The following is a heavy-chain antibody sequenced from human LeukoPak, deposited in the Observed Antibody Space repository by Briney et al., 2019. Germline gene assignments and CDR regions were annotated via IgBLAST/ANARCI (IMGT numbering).Heavy chain of an antibody. Sequence: ASVKVSCKASGYTFATYYMHWVRQAPGQGLEWMGWINPNSGGTNYAQKFQGRVTMTRDTSISTAYMELSRLRSDDTAVYYCARDLYISGGFDAFDIWGQGTMVTVSS. CDR3: ARDLYISGGFDAFDI. CDR1: GYTFATYY. V-gene: IGHV1-2*02. J-gene: IGHJ3*02. D-gene: IGHD1-1*01. CDR2: INPNSGGT.